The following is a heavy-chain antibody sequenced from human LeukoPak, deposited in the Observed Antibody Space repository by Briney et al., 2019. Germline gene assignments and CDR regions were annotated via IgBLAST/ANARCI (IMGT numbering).Heavy chain of an antibody. CDR3: ASTDYGEPRSGMDF. CDR2: IYTSGST. Sequence: SETLSLTCTVSGGSISSYYWSWIRQPAGKGLEWIGRIYTSGSTNYNPSLKSRVTMSVDTSKNQFSLKLSSVTAADTAVYYCASTDYGEPRSGMDFWGKGTTVTVSP. J-gene: IGHJ6*04. D-gene: IGHD4-17*01. V-gene: IGHV4-4*07. CDR1: GGSISSYY.